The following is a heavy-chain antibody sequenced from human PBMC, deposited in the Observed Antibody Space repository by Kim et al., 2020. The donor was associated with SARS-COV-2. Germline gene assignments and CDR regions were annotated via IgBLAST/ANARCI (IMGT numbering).Heavy chain of an antibody. J-gene: IGHJ4*02. D-gene: IGHD3-22*01. CDR2: IYSSSSTV. V-gene: IGHV3-48*04. CDR3: ARDRSSGYYGSSDY. Sequence: GGSLRLSCAASGFTFSSYSMNWVCQAPGEGLEWVSYIYSSSSTVYYADSVKGRFTISRDNAKNSLYLQMNSLRVEDTAIYYCARDRSSGYYGSSDYWGQGTLVTVSS. CDR1: GFTFSSYS.